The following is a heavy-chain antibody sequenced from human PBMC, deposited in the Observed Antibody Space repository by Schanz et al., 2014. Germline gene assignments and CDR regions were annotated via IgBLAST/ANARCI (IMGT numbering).Heavy chain of an antibody. CDR3: ARGVRRGDGKNGYYNWFDP. CDR1: GLTFSDYY. Sequence: QVHLVESGGGLVKPGGSLRLSCAASGLTFSDYYMSWIRQAPGKGLEWVSYISSSSSYTNYADSVKGRFTISRDNAKNSLYLQMNSLRAEDTAVYYCARGVRRGDGKNGYYNWFDPWGQGTLVTVSS. D-gene: IGHD3-22*01. J-gene: IGHJ5*02. CDR2: ISSSSSYT. V-gene: IGHV3-11*05.